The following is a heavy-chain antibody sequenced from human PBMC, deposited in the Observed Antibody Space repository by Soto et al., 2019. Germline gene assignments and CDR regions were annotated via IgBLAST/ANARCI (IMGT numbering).Heavy chain of an antibody. CDR1: GFSLSTSAVG. CDR2: IYWDDDN. Sequence: QITLKESGPTLVKPTQTLTLTCTFSGFSLSTSAVGVAWIRQPPGKALEWLALIYWDDDNRYSPSLKSRLTITKDTSKNQVILTMTNMDPVDTATYYCVHTPGWQHTTWGQGTLVTVSS. J-gene: IGHJ5*02. V-gene: IGHV2-5*02. CDR3: VHTPGWQHTT. D-gene: IGHD1-1*01.